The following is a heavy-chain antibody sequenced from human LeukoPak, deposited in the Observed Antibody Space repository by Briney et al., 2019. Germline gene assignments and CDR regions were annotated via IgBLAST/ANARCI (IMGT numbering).Heavy chain of an antibody. V-gene: IGHV3-30*02. CDR2: IRYDGSNK. Sequence: PGGSLRLSCAASGFTFSSYGMHWVRQAPGKGLEWVAFIRYDGSNKYYADSVKGRFTISRDNSKNTLYLQMNSLRAEDTAVYYCAKRGTAMVTGSLFDYWGQGTLVTVSS. CDR3: AKRGTAMVTGSLFDY. CDR1: GFTFSSYG. D-gene: IGHD5-18*01. J-gene: IGHJ4*02.